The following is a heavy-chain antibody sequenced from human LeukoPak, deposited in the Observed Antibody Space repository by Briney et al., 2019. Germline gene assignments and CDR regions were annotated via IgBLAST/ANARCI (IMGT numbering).Heavy chain of an antibody. CDR2: ISYDGGHK. Sequence: GGSLRLSCAASGFTFSTYGMHWVRQAPGKGLEWVAVISYDGGHKYYADSVKGRFTISRDNSKNTLYLQMNSLRAEDTAVYYCAKSCLDTYYDTLTGSDYWGQGTLVTVSS. D-gene: IGHD3-9*01. V-gene: IGHV3-30*18. CDR3: AKSCLDTYYDTLTGSDY. J-gene: IGHJ4*02. CDR1: GFTFSTYG.